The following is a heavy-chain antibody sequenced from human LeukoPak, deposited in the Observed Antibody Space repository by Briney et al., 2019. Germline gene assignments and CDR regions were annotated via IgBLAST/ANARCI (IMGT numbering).Heavy chain of an antibody. CDR3: AKDISWGVPAAPDAFGI. Sequence: GGSLRLSCAASGFTFDDYAMHWVRQAPGKGLEWVSGISWNSGSIGYADSVKGRFTISRDNAKNSLYLQMNSLRAEDTALYYCAKDISWGVPAAPDAFGIWGQGTMVTVPS. CDR1: GFTFDDYA. D-gene: IGHD2-2*01. CDR2: ISWNSGSI. V-gene: IGHV3-9*01. J-gene: IGHJ3*02.